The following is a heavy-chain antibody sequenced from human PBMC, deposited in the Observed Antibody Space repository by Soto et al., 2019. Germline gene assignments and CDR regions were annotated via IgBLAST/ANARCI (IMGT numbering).Heavy chain of an antibody. CDR2: IDPSDSYT. CDR1: GYSFTSYW. J-gene: IGHJ3*02. CDR3: ASLPATRQDIVLKNAFDI. D-gene: IGHD2-8*01. V-gene: IGHV5-10-1*01. Sequence: GESLKISCKGSGYSFTSYWISWVRQMPGKGLEWMGRIDPSDSYTNYSPSFQGHVTISADKSISTAYLQWSSLKASDTAMYYCASLPATRQDIVLKNAFDIWGQGTMVTVSS.